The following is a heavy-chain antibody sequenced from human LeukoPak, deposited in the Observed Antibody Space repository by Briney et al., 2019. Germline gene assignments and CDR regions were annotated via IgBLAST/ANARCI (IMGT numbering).Heavy chain of an antibody. D-gene: IGHD6-13*01. V-gene: IGHV3-33*01. CDR2: IWYDGSNK. CDR3: ALAAAASAEYFQH. J-gene: IGHJ1*01. CDR1: GFTFSSYG. Sequence: PGRSLRLSCAASGFTFSSYGMHWVRQAPGKGLEWVAVIWYDGSNKYYADSVKGRFTISRDNSKNTLYLQMNSLRAEDTAVYYRALAAAASAEYFQHWGQGTLVTVSS.